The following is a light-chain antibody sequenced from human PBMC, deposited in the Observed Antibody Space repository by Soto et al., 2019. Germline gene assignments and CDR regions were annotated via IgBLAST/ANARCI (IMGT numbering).Light chain of an antibody. V-gene: IGKV3-11*01. J-gene: IGKJ5*01. Sequence: ESVLTQSPATLSLSPGERATLSCRASQSVSSYLAWYQQRPGQAPRLLIYDASNRATGVPARFSGSGSGTEFTLTISSLEPEDFEVYYCQQRSSWPPTFGQGTRLEIK. CDR1: QSVSSY. CDR3: QQRSSWPPT. CDR2: DAS.